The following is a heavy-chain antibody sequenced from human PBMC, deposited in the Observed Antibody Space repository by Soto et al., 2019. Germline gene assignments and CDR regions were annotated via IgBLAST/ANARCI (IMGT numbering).Heavy chain of an antibody. CDR1: GFIFSSSP. J-gene: IGHJ4*02. V-gene: IGHV3-23*01. D-gene: IGHD3-3*01. Sequence: HPGGSLRLSCAASGFIFSSSPMTWVRQAPGKGLEWVSSISGHGLSTYYADSVKGRFSISRDNSRSTLSLQMSSLRAEDTAIYYCAKTDTFEWSPESWGRGTLVTVSS. CDR2: ISGHGLST. CDR3: AKTDTFEWSPES.